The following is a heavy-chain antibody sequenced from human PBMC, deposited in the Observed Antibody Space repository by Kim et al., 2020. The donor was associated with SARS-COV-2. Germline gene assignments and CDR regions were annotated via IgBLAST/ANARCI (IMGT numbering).Heavy chain of an antibody. CDR3: ANGLQQGSGSEFEY. CDR1: GFTFSTYD. Sequence: GGSLRLSCAASGFTFSTYDIHWVRQAPGKGLEWVASISYHGSDKYYAESVKGRFTISRDNSKNKLYLQMNSLRVQDTAVYYCANGLQQGSGSEFEYWGQGTLVTVSS. D-gene: IGHD3-10*01. V-gene: IGHV3-30*18. CDR2: ISYHGSDK. J-gene: IGHJ4*02.